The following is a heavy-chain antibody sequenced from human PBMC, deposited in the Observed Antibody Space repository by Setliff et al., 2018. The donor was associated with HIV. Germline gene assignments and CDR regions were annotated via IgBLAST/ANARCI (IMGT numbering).Heavy chain of an antibody. V-gene: IGHV4-34*01. CDR1: GGSFSGYY. CDR2: INHGGST. J-gene: IGHJ4*02. D-gene: IGHD3-10*01. Sequence: SETLSLTCAVYGGSFSGYYWSWIRQPPGKGLEWIGEINHGGSTDSNPSLKSRVTISVDTSKNQFSLKLSSVTVADTAVYYCARSPIGIRGVPYYFDSWGQGTLVTVSS. CDR3: ARSPIGIRGVPYYFDS.